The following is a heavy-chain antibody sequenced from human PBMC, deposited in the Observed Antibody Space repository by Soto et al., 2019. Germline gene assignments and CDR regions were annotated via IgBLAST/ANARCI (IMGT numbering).Heavy chain of an antibody. CDR1: GASVNSDNFY. CDR3: AREFSNSPEAFDS. V-gene: IGHV4-61*01. CDR2: IYYTGST. J-gene: IGHJ4*02. Sequence: SETLSLTCTVSGASVNSDNFYWSWIRQPPGRGLEWIGYIYYTGSTKYNPSLKSRVTISIDTSRNQFSLNLSSVTAADTAVYYFAREFSNSPEAFDSGGQGSPVTVAS. D-gene: IGHD6-6*01.